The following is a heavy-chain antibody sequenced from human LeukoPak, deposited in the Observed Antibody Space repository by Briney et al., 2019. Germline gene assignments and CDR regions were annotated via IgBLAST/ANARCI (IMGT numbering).Heavy chain of an antibody. CDR1: GYTFTGYY. CDR2: INPNSGGT. Sequence: ASVKVSCKASGYTFTGYYMHWVRQAPGQGLEWMGWINPNSGGTNYAQKFQGRVTMTRDTSISTAYMELSRLRSDDTAVYYCARVFPSFRSSGGFGYWGQGTLVTVSS. J-gene: IGHJ4*02. CDR3: ARVFPSFRSSGGFGY. D-gene: IGHD6-19*01. V-gene: IGHV1-2*02.